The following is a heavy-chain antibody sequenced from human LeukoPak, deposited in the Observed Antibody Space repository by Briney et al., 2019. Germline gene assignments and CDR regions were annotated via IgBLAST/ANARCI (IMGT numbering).Heavy chain of an antibody. J-gene: IGHJ6*03. CDR1: GNTFSKYK. D-gene: IGHD1-1*01. CDR3: ARDPYNGAYSEGYYYYYMDV. Sequence: GGALRLSFAAPGNTFSKYKMKLGRQAPGEGPELISSLTSSSSYTFYADSVKGRFTISRDNAKNSLYLQMNSLRVEDTAIYYCARDPYNGAYSEGYYYYYMDVWGKGTTVTVSS. CDR2: LTSSSSYT. V-gene: IGHV3-21*01.